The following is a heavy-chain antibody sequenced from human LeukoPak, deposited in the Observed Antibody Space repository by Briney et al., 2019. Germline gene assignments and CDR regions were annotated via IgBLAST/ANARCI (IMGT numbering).Heavy chain of an antibody. D-gene: IGHD2/OR15-2a*01. Sequence: SGTLSLTCGVSGGSISSTNWWTWVRQPPGKGLEWIGEVNVLGNTNYNPSLESRVTISIDKSENHVSLKLTSVNAADTAVYYCAREGGPFRPLDYSGQGTLVTVSS. CDR3: AREGGPFRPLDY. J-gene: IGHJ4*02. CDR2: VNVLGNT. CDR1: GGSISSTNW. V-gene: IGHV4-4*02.